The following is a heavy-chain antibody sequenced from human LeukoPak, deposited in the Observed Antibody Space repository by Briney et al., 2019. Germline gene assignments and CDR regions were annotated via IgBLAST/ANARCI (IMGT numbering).Heavy chain of an antibody. D-gene: IGHD6-13*01. J-gene: IGHJ6*03. Sequence: GGSLRLSCAASGFTFSSYSMNWVRQAPGKGLEWVSFISSSSSYIYYADSVKGRFTISRDNAKNSLYLQMNSLRAEDTAVHYCAREGYSSSWPQAQYYYYYMDVWGKGTTVTVSS. CDR1: GFTFSSYS. V-gene: IGHV3-21*01. CDR3: AREGYSSSWPQAQYYYYYMDV. CDR2: ISSSSSYI.